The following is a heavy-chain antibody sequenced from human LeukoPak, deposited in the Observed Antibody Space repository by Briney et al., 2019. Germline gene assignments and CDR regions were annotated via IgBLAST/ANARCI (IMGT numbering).Heavy chain of an antibody. CDR2: IYYSGST. D-gene: IGHD3-22*01. V-gene: IGHV4-59*08. Sequence: PSETLSLTCTVSGGSISSYYWSWIRQPPGKGLEWIGYIYYSGSTNYNPSLKSRATISVDTSKNQFSLKLSSVTAADTAVYYCARHVGYYDSSGTEYFQHWGQGTLVTVSS. J-gene: IGHJ1*01. CDR3: ARHVGYYDSSGTEYFQH. CDR1: GGSISSYY.